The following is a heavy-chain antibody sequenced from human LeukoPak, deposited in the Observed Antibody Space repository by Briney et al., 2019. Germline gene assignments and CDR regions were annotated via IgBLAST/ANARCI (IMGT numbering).Heavy chain of an antibody. J-gene: IGHJ4*02. CDR1: GFTFSSFG. Sequence: GRSLRLSCAASGFTFSSFGMHWVRQAPGKGLEWVAVIWYDGSNKYYADSVKGRFTISRDNSKNTLSLQMNSLRAEDTAVYYCAKDAAGSSSWANYWGQGALATVSS. V-gene: IGHV3-33*06. D-gene: IGHD6-13*01. CDR3: AKDAAGSSSWANY. CDR2: IWYDGSNK.